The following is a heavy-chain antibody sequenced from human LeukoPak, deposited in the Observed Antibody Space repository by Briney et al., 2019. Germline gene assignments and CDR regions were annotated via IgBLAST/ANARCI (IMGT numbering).Heavy chain of an antibody. CDR2: IYTSGST. Sequence: PSETLSLTCTVSGGSISSYYWSWIRQPAGKGLEWIGRIYTSGSTNYNPSLKSRVTMSVDTSKNQFSLKLSSVTAADTAVYYCARHLYDSSGYHRTYYYYYMDVWGKGTTVTISS. CDR3: ARHLYDSSGYHRTYYYYYMDV. J-gene: IGHJ6*03. CDR1: GGSISSYY. D-gene: IGHD3-22*01. V-gene: IGHV4-4*07.